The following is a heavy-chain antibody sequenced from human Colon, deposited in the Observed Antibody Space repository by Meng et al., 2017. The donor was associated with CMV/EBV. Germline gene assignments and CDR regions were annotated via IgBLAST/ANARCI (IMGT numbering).Heavy chain of an antibody. CDR3: ARGGAPRRPPGAR. Sequence: QVPLPQWGAGLFKPSETLPLTGAVFGGSFSGCYWSWIRQPPGKGLDWIGEINNSGSTNYNPSLKSRVTISVDTSKNQFSLKLSSVTAADTAVYYCARGGAPRRPPGARWGQGTLVTVSS. J-gene: IGHJ4*02. V-gene: IGHV4-34*01. CDR2: INNSGST. CDR1: GGSFSGCY. D-gene: IGHD1-26*01.